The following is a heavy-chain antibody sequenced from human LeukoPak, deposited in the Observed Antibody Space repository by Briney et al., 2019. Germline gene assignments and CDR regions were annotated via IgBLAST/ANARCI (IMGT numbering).Heavy chain of an antibody. Sequence: ASVKVSCKASGGTFSSYAISWVRQAPGQGLEWMGGIIPIFGTANYAQKFQGRVTITADESTSTAYMELSSLRSEDTAVYYCARGRPYGSGCYSDYWGQGTLVTVSS. J-gene: IGHJ4*02. CDR3: ARGRPYGSGCYSDY. CDR1: GGTFSSYA. D-gene: IGHD3-10*01. CDR2: IIPIFGTA. V-gene: IGHV1-69*13.